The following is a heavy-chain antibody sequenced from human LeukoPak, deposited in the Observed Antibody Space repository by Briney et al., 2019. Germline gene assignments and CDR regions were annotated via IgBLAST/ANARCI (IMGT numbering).Heavy chain of an antibody. CDR1: GFTFSSYE. Sequence: PGGSLRLPCAASGFTFSSYEMNWVRQAPGKGLEWVSYISSSGSTIYYADSVKGRFTISRDNAKNSLYLQMNSLRAEDTAVYYCAREARGRWFGELLKPHRRYYFDYWGQGTLVTVSS. V-gene: IGHV3-48*03. CDR3: AREARGRWFGELLKPHRRYYFDY. CDR2: ISSSGSTI. D-gene: IGHD3-10*01. J-gene: IGHJ4*02.